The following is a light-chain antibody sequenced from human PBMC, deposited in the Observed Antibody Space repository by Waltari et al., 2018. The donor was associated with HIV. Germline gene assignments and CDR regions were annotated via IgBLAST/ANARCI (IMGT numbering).Light chain of an antibody. J-gene: IGKJ4*01. Sequence: DIQMPQSPSYLSASVGDSIPITCRASQSISRYLNWYQQKPGKATKLLIYAASSLQSGVPSRFSGSGSGTDFTLTISSLQPEDFATYYCQQSYSTLTFGGGTKVEIK. CDR2: AAS. CDR3: QQSYSTLT. CDR1: QSISRY. V-gene: IGKV1-39*01.